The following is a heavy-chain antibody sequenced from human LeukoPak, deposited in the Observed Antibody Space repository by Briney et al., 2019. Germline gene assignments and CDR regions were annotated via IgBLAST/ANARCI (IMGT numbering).Heavy chain of an antibody. CDR2: ISAYNGNA. Sequence: ASVKVSCKASGYTFTSYGISWVRQAPGQGLEWMGWISAYNGNANYAQKLQGRVTMTTDTSTSTAYMELRSLRSDDTAVYYCARDFWGCSGGNCHRDIFDYWGQGTLVTVSS. CDR1: GYTFTSYG. J-gene: IGHJ4*02. CDR3: ARDFWGCSGGNCHRDIFDY. D-gene: IGHD2-15*01. V-gene: IGHV1-18*01.